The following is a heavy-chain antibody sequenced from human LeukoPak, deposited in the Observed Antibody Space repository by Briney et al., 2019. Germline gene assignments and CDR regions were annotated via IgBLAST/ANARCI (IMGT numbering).Heavy chain of an antibody. D-gene: IGHD3-22*01. Sequence: ASVEVSCKASGGTFSNYAITWVRQAPGQGLEWMGKIIPILGITNYAQKFQVRVTITADKSTTTAYMELSGLRSEDTAVYYCARMTHYYDGIGYHHYFDYWGQGTLVTVSS. CDR2: IIPILGIT. V-gene: IGHV1-69*04. CDR1: GGTFSNYA. J-gene: IGHJ4*02. CDR3: ARMTHYYDGIGYHHYFDY.